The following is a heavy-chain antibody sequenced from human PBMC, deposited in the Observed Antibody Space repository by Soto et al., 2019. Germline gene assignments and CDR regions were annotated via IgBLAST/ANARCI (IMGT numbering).Heavy chain of an antibody. J-gene: IGHJ4*02. CDR1: GYTFTSYT. D-gene: IGHD3-10*01. CDR3: AGGGGWVGEASFDT. Sequence: QVQLEQSGAEVKKPGASVKVSCQTSGYTFTSYTLHWVRQAPGQGLEWLGWINAGNGREKYSQRFQDRVSLSTDRSTTTAYMKIRSLRSEDRAVYDCAGGGGWVGEASFDTWGQGTLVIVSS. CDR2: INAGNGRE. V-gene: IGHV1-3*01.